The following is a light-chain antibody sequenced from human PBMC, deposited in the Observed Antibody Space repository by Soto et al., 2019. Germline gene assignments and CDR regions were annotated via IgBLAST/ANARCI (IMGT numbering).Light chain of an antibody. CDR3: SSYTGTSSTLYV. CDR1: SSDVGRYNY. CDR2: EVS. V-gene: IGLV2-14*01. J-gene: IGLJ1*01. Sequence: QSALTQPASMSGSPGQSITISCTGSSSDVGRYNYVSWYQQHPGKAPKLVISEVSNRPSGVSDRFSGSKSGNTASLTISGLQSEDEADYYCSSYTGTSSTLYVFGTGTEVTVL.